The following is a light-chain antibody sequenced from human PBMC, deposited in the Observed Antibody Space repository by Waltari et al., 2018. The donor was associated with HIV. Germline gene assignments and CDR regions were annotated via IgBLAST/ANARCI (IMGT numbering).Light chain of an antibody. CDR3: YSTGSFTNHKGV. Sequence: SYEVTQPPSVSVSPGQTARITCPGDASTKEYAYWYQQKSGQAPVLVIYEDNKRPSGIPERFSGSSSGTLATLTVSAAQVEDEADYYCYSTGSFTNHKGVFGGGTKLTVL. CDR2: EDN. J-gene: IGLJ2*01. V-gene: IGLV3-10*01. CDR1: ASTKEY.